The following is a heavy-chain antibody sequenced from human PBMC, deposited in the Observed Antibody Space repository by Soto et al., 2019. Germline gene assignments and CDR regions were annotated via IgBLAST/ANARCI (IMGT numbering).Heavy chain of an antibody. CDR2: IGPSSSYT. D-gene: IGHD2-8*01. Sequence: GGSLRLSCAASGFTFSDYYMSWIRQAPGKGLEWVSYIGPSSSYTNYADSVKGRFTISRDNTKNSLYLQMNSLRAEDTAAYYCARVVRLMLYSDYWGQGTLVTVSS. J-gene: IGHJ4*02. V-gene: IGHV3-11*06. CDR3: ARVVRLMLYSDY. CDR1: GFTFSDYY.